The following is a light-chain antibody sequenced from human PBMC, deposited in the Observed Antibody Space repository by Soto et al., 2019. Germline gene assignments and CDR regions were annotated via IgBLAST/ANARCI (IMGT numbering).Light chain of an antibody. J-gene: IGKJ1*01. V-gene: IGKV3D-20*02. CDR3: LNYKDWPRWT. CDR1: QSLTNSF. Sequence: EFVLTQSPGTLSLSPGERATLSCRASQSLTNSFIAWYQQKPGQAPRLLIYDTSSRASGIPDRFSGSGSGTEFTLTIDSLQSEDFAVYYCLNYKDWPRWTFGQGTKVDIK. CDR2: DTS.